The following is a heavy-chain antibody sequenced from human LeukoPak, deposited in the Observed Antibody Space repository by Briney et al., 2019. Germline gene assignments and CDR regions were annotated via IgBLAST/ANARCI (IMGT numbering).Heavy chain of an antibody. CDR1: GGSFSGYY. J-gene: IGHJ6*03. V-gene: IGHV4-34*01. D-gene: IGHD3-16*01. CDR2: INHSGST. CDR3: ARGIPVRSIWWNLGESSHYYYYYMDV. Sequence: SETLSFTCAVYGGSFSGYYWSWIRQPPGKGLEWIGEINHSGSTNYNPSLKSRVTISVDTSKNQFSLKLSSVTAADTAVYYCARGIPVRSIWWNLGESSHYYYYYMDVWGKGTTVTVSS.